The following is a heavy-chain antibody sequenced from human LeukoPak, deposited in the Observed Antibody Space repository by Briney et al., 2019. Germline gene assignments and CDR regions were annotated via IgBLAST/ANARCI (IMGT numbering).Heavy chain of an antibody. J-gene: IGHJ3*02. D-gene: IGHD2-15*01. Sequence: SQTLSLTCVISGDSVSSNRVAWNWIRQSPSRGLEWLGRTYYLSKWYNDYAVSVKSRITINPDTSKNQFSLQLNSVTPEDTAVYYCARGGSFAFDIWGPGTMVTVSS. CDR1: GDSVSSNRVA. V-gene: IGHV6-1*01. CDR3: ARGGSFAFDI. CDR2: TYYLSKWYN.